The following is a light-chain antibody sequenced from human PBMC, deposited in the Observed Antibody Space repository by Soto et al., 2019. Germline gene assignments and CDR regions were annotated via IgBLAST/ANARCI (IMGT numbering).Light chain of an antibody. CDR2: GAS. CDR3: QQYGSSPRIT. J-gene: IGKJ5*01. Sequence: EIGLTQSPGTLSLSPGEGSTLSCRAIKVGSSSYLAWYQQKPGQAPRLLIYGASSRATGIPDRFSGSGSGTDFTLTISSLEPEDFAVYYCQQYGSSPRITFGQGTRLENK. V-gene: IGKV3-20*01. CDR1: KVGSSSY.